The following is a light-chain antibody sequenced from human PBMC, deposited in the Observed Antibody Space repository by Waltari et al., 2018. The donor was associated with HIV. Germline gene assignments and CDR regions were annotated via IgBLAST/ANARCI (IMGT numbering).Light chain of an antibody. CDR2: KAY. CDR1: QNINSW. Sequence: IRMTQSPSTLSASVGDRVTITCRASQNINSWLAWYQQRPGKAPRLLIYKAYTLEQGVPSRFSGGGSETEFTLTIDSLQPDDFGTYYCQQYNIDFYTFGQGTKV. CDR3: QQYNIDFYT. V-gene: IGKV1-5*03. J-gene: IGKJ3*01.